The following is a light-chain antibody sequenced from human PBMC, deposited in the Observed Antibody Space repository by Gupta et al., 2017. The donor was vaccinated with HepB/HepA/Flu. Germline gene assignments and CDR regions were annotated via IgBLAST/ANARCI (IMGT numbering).Light chain of an antibody. V-gene: IGKV3-20*01. Sequence: EIVLTQSPGTLSLSPGERATLSCRASQTVDKNYLGWFQQKPGQTPRLVIYDVSNRATGIPDRFSGSGSGTDFTLTISRLEPEDFTVYYCHQYDHAPLTFGQGTRLDIK. CDR3: HQYDHAPLT. J-gene: IGKJ5*01. CDR1: QTVDKNY. CDR2: DVS.